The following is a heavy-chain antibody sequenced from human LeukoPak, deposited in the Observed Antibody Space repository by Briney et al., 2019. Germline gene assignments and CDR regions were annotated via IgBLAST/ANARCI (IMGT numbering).Heavy chain of an antibody. D-gene: IGHD3-22*01. CDR2: ISSSSSYI. CDR3: ARAANYYDSSALLDY. CDR1: GFTFSSYS. V-gene: IGHV3-21*01. J-gene: IGHJ4*02. Sequence: GGSLRLSCAASGFTFSSYSMNWVRQAPGKGLEWVSSISSSSSYIYYADSVKGRFTISRDNAKNSLYLQMNSLRAEDTAVYYCARAANYYDSSALLDYWGQGTLVTASS.